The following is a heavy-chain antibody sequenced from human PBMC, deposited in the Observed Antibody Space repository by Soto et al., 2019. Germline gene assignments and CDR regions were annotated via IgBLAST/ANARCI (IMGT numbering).Heavy chain of an antibody. CDR2: INHSGVS. CDR1: GGSFSGYY. D-gene: IGHD2-21*01. J-gene: IGHJ4*02. V-gene: IGHV4-34*01. Sequence: SETLSLTCAVYGGSFSGYYWTWIRQPPGKGLEWIGEINHSGVSNYNPSLKSRVTFSVDTSKNHFSLMLRSVTAADTGVYYCARGLGVTAPGIRGDSYPLDYWGQGTLVTVSS. CDR3: ARGLGVTAPGIRGDSYPLDY.